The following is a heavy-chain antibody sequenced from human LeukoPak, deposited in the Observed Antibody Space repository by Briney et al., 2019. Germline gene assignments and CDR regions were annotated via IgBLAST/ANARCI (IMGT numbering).Heavy chain of an antibody. CDR3: ARNARYSSSWYSYYYYYMDV. CDR2: IYYSGST. V-gene: IGHV4-59*08. J-gene: IGHJ6*03. CDR1: GGSINSYY. Sequence: SETLSLTCTVSGGSINSYYWSWIRQPPGKGLEWIGYIYYSGSTNYNPSLKSRVTISVDTSKNQFSLELSSVTAADTAVYYCARNARYSSSWYSYYYYYMDVWGKGTTVTVSS. D-gene: IGHD6-13*01.